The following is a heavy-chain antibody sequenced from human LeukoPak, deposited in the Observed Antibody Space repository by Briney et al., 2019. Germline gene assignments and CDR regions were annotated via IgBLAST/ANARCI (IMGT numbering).Heavy chain of an antibody. D-gene: IGHD6-13*01. CDR2: INSDGSST. Sequence: GGSLRLSCAASGFTFTTYWMHWVRQAPGKGLVWVSRINSDGSSTNYADSVEGRFTISRDNAKNTLYLQMNSLRAEDTAVYYCAKDLSTSWYYFDYWGQGTLVTVSS. CDR3: AKDLSTSWYYFDY. CDR1: GFTFTTYW. J-gene: IGHJ4*02. V-gene: IGHV3-74*01.